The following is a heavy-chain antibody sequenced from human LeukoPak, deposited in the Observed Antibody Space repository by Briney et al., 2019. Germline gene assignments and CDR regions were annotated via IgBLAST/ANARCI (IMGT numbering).Heavy chain of an antibody. Sequence: GGSLRLSCAASGSTFNSYAMSWVRQAPGKGLEWVSAISGGGGSTYYADSVKGRFTISRDNSKNTLNLQMNSLRAEDTAVYYCAKDQGYKGAADNFDYWGQGTLVTVSS. D-gene: IGHD6-13*01. J-gene: IGHJ4*02. CDR2: ISGGGGST. V-gene: IGHV3-23*01. CDR1: GSTFNSYA. CDR3: AKDQGYKGAADNFDY.